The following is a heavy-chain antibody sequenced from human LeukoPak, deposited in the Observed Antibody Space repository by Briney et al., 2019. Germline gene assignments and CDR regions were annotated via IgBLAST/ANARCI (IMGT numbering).Heavy chain of an antibody. CDR2: MNANSGNT. D-gene: IGHD3-10*01. V-gene: IGHV1-8*01. CDR3: CVVRGIINEYYNYGMDV. J-gene: IGHJ6*02. CDR1: GYTFTSYD. Sequence: ASVTVSCMASGYTFTSYDISWVRQAAGQGREWMGWMNANSGNTSYAQKLQGRVTITRNTTIRTAHMELSSLRSEDTAVYHCCVVRGIINEYYNYGMDVWGQGTTVTVS.